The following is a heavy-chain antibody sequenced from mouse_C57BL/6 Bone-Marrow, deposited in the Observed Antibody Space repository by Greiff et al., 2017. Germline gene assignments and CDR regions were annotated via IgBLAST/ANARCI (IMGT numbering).Heavy chain of an antibody. Sequence: EVKLVESGAELVRPGASVKLSCTASGFNIKDDYMHWVKQRPEQGLEWIGRIDPANGNTKYAPKFQGKATITADTSSNTAYLQLSSLTSEDAGIYYGAREGKWDQGTTLTVTA. CDR1: GFNIKDDY. V-gene: IGHV14-3*01. CDR2: IDPANGNT. CDR3: AREGK. J-gene: IGHJ2*01. D-gene: IGHD3-3*01.